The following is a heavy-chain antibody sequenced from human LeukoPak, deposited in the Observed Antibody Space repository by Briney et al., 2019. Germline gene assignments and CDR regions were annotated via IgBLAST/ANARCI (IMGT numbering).Heavy chain of an antibody. CDR3: ALDCSDGSCYLGRAFDI. CDR1: GFTFSSYA. Sequence: GGSLRLSCAASGFTFSSYAMSWVRQAPGKGLEWVSAISGSGGSTYYADSVKGRFTISRDNSKNTLYLQMNSLRAEDTAVYYCALDCSDGSCYLGRAFDIWGQGTMVTVSS. D-gene: IGHD2-15*01. J-gene: IGHJ3*02. CDR2: ISGSGGST. V-gene: IGHV3-23*01.